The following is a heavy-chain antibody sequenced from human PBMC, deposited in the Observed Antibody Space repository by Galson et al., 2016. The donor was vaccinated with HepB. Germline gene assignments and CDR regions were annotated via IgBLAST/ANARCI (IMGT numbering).Heavy chain of an antibody. J-gene: IGHJ6*02. Sequence: SLRLSCAASGFTFSGSAIHWVRQASGKGLEWVGRIRTKANSYATTYAASVKGRFTISRDDSRNTAYLQMNSLKTEDTAVYYCTRLGGGYCSNGVCYTDYYYYYGLDVWGQGTLVIVSS. V-gene: IGHV3-73*01. CDR1: GFTFSGSA. CDR2: IRTKANSYAT. D-gene: IGHD2-8*01. CDR3: TRLGGGYCSNGVCYTDYYYYYGLDV.